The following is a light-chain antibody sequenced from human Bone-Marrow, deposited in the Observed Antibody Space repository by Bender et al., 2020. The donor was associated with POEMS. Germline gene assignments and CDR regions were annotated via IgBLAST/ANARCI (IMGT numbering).Light chain of an antibody. CDR1: RSNIGDNV. J-gene: IGLJ2*01. V-gene: IGLV1-36*01. Sequence: QSVLIQPPSVSGAPSQKVTISCSGSRSNIGDNVVNWYQQVPGKAPKLLIYSDDLLASGVSDRFSGSKSGTSASLAICGLQSIDEADYYCSTWDDSLNGVIFGGGTKLTVL. CDR2: SDD. CDR3: STWDDSLNGVI.